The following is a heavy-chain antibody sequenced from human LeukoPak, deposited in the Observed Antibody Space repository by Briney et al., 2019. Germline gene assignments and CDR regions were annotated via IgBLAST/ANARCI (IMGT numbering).Heavy chain of an antibody. J-gene: IGHJ4*02. CDR3: AEAGAMATEYYFDY. D-gene: IGHD5-18*01. Sequence: KASETLSLTCTVSGGSISSSSYYWGWLRQPPGKGLEWIGSIYYSGSTYYNPSLKSRVTISVDTSKNQFSLKLSSVTAADTAVYYCAEAGAMATEYYFDYWGQGTLVTVSS. CDR2: IYYSGST. CDR1: GGSISSSSYY. V-gene: IGHV4-39*01.